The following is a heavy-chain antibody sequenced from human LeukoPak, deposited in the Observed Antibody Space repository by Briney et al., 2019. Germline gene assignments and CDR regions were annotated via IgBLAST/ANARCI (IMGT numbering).Heavy chain of an antibody. J-gene: IGHJ4*02. CDR2: IYYSGST. CDR1: GGSISSYY. D-gene: IGHD3-3*01. V-gene: IGHV4-59*01. CDR3: ARGLRFLESKDY. Sequence: PSETLSLTCAVSGGSISSYYWSWIRQPPGKGLEWIGDIYYSGSTNYNPSLKSRVTISLDTSKDQISLKLTSVTAADTAVYYCARGLRFLESKDYWGQGTLATVSS.